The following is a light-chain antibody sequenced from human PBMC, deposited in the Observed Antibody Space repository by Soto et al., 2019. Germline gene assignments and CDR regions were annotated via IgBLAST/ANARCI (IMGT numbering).Light chain of an antibody. Sequence: EIVLTQSPATLSLSPGERATLSCRASQSVSSYLAWYQQKPGQAPRLLIYDASNRATGIPARFSGSGSGTDFTLTISSLEPEVFAVYYCQQRSNWLTFGGRTKVDIK. CDR1: QSVSSY. CDR3: QQRSNWLT. CDR2: DAS. J-gene: IGKJ4*01. V-gene: IGKV3-11*01.